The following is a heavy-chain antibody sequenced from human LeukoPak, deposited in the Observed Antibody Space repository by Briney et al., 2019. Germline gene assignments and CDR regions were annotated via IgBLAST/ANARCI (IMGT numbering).Heavy chain of an antibody. CDR1: GFTFSSYG. V-gene: IGHV3-33*01. J-gene: IGHJ4*02. CDR3: ARGLRGSGWYSVYFDY. D-gene: IGHD6-19*01. Sequence: GGSLRLSCAASGFTFSSYGMHWVRQAPGKGLEWVAVIWYDGSNKYYADSVKGRFTIPRDNSKNTLYLQMNSLRAEDTAVYYCARGLRGSGWYSVYFDYWGQGTLVTVSS. CDR2: IWYDGSNK.